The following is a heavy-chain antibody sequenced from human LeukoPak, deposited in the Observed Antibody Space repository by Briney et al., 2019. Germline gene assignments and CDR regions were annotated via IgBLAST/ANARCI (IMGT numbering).Heavy chain of an antibody. CDR2: TIPIFGTA. J-gene: IGHJ4*02. CDR3: AREMYYYGPGIPLALDY. D-gene: IGHD3-10*01. CDR1: GGTFSSYA. V-gene: IGHV1-69*05. Sequence: SVKVSCKASGGTFSSYAISWVRQAPGQGLEWMGRTIPIFGTANYAQKFQGRVTITTDESTSTAYMELSSLRSEDTAVYYCAREMYYYGPGIPLALDYWGQGTLVTVSS.